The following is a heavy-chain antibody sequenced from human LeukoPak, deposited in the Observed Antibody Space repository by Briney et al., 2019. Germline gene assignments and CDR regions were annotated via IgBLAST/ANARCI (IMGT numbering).Heavy chain of an antibody. Sequence: TGGSLRLSCAASGFTFTSYWMHWVRQAPGKGLVWVSRVDGDGSTTTYADSVKGRFTISRDNAKNTLYLQMNSLRAEDMAVYYCARPQHGDLYAFDIWGQGTMVTVSS. CDR3: ARPQHGDLYAFDI. D-gene: IGHD4-17*01. CDR2: VDGDGSTT. J-gene: IGHJ3*02. CDR1: GFTFTSYW. V-gene: IGHV3-74*01.